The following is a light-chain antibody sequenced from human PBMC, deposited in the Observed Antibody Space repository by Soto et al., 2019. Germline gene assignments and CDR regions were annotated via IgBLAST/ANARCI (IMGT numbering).Light chain of an antibody. V-gene: IGLV1-44*01. CDR2: SNN. CDR1: RSNIGSNT. J-gene: IGLJ2*01. CDR3: ATWDDSLNGHVV. Sequence: QSVLTQPPSESGTPGQRVTISCSGSRSNIGSNTVNWYQQLPGTAPKLLIYSNNQRPSGGPKRFSGSKSGTSASLAISGLQSEDEADYYCATWDDSLNGHVVFGGGTQLTVL.